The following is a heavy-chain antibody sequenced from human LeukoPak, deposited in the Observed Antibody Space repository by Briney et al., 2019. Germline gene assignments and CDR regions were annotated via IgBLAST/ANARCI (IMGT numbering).Heavy chain of an antibody. V-gene: IGHV3-23*01. CDR1: GFTFRFYA. CDR2: ITGGGDST. Sequence: GGSLRLSCAASGFTFRFYAMNWVRQAPGKRLEWVSAITGGGDSTYYADSVKGRFSISRDNSKNTLYHQMNSLRAEDTAVYYCAKDPGGFYYNGMDVWGQGTTVTVSS. D-gene: IGHD3-10*01. CDR3: AKDPGGFYYNGMDV. J-gene: IGHJ6*02.